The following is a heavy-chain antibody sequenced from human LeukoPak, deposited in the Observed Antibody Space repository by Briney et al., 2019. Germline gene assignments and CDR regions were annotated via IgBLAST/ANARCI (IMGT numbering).Heavy chain of an antibody. J-gene: IGHJ4*02. CDR1: GFTFSNYW. Sequence: GGSLRLSCAASGFTFSNYWMSWVGQAPGKGLEWVANIKQDGSEKYYVDSVKGRFTISRDNAKNSLYLQMNRLRAEDTAVYYCARVGYCSSTSCYIPPDYWGQGTLVTVSS. CDR3: ARVGYCSSTSCYIPPDY. D-gene: IGHD2-2*01. V-gene: IGHV3-7*01. CDR2: IKQDGSEK.